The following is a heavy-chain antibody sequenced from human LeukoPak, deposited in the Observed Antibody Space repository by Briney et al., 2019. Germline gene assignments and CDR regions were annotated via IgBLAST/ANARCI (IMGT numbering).Heavy chain of an antibody. CDR1: GFTFSSYA. CDR3: ARVISSGSIYYYYMDV. D-gene: IGHD3-3*01. J-gene: IGHJ6*03. V-gene: IGHV3-30-3*01. CDR2: ISYDGSNK. Sequence: GGSLRLSCAASGFTFSSYAIHWVRQAPGKGLEWVAVISYDGSNKYYADSVKGRFTISRDNSKNTLYLQMDSLRAEDTAVYYCARVISSGSIYYYYMDVWGKGTTVTVSS.